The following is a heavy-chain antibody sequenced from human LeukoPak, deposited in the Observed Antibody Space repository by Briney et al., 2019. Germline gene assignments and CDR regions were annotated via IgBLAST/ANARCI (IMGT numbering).Heavy chain of an antibody. D-gene: IGHD3-9*01. CDR2: IKQDGSEK. J-gene: IGHJ4*02. V-gene: IGHV3-7*03. CDR1: GFTFNSYW. CDR3: TRADILTGPFY. Sequence: QAGGSLRLSCAASGFTFNSYWMSWVRQAPGKGLEWVANIKQDGSEKYYVDSVKGRFTISRDNAKNSLYLQMNSLGVEDTAVYYCTRADILTGPFYWGQGTLVTVSS.